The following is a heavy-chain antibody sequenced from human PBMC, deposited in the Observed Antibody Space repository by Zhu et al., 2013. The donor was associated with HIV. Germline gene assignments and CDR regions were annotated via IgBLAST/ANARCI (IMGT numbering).Heavy chain of an antibody. J-gene: IGHJ4*02. CDR1: GGTFSSYT. V-gene: IGHV1-69*02. D-gene: IGHD1-26*01. CDR3: ARVSSHSGSYYY. Sequence: QVQLVQSGAEVKKPGSSVKVSCKASGGTFSSYTISWVRQAPGQGLEWMGRIIPILGIANYAQKFQGRVTITADKSTSTAYMELSSLRSEDTAVYYCARVSSHSGSYYYWGQGTLVTVSS. CDR2: IIPILGIA.